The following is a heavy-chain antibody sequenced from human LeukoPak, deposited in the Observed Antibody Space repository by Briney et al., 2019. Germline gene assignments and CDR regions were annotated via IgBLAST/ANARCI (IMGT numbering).Heavy chain of an antibody. D-gene: IGHD3-3*01. J-gene: IGHJ4*02. Sequence: TGRSLRLSCAASGFTFSSYSMNWVRQAPGKGLEWVSSISSSSSYIYYADSVKGRFTISRDNAKNSLYLQMNSLRAEDTAVYYCATGITIFGVVMGHDYWGQGTLVTVSS. CDR1: GFTFSSYS. CDR3: ATGITIFGVVMGHDY. CDR2: ISSSSSYI. V-gene: IGHV3-21*01.